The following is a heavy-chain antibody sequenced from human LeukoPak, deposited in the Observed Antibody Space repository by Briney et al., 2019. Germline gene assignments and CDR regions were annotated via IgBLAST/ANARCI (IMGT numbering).Heavy chain of an antibody. CDR1: GGSISSSSYY. Sequence: PSETLSLTCTVSGGSISSSSYYWGWIRQPPGKGLEWIGSIYYSGSTYYNPSLKSRVTISVDTSKNQFSLKLNSVTATDTAVYYCARLLGVVPAATTIPWGQGTLVTVSS. CDR3: ARLLGVVPAATTIP. V-gene: IGHV4-39*01. CDR2: IYYSGST. J-gene: IGHJ5*02. D-gene: IGHD2-2*01.